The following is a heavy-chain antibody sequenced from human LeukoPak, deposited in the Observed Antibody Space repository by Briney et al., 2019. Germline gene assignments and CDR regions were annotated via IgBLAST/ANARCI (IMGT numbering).Heavy chain of an antibody. Sequence: GGSLRLSCAASGFTFSDYYMSWIRQAPGKGLEWISYISSSGSDMFYTDSVQGRFTISRDNVKKALFLQMSSLRAEDAAIYYCARGDYVWGSYRSDYWGQGTLVTVSS. CDR3: ARGDYVWGSYRSDY. CDR1: GFTFSDYY. J-gene: IGHJ4*02. CDR2: ISSSGSDM. V-gene: IGHV3-11*01. D-gene: IGHD3-16*02.